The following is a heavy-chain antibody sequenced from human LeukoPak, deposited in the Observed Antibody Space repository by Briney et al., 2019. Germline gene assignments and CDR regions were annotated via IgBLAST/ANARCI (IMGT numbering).Heavy chain of an antibody. CDR2: INPNSGGT. CDR1: GYSFTSFY. D-gene: IGHD3-10*01. J-gene: IGHJ4*02. Sequence: GASVKVSCKASGYSFTSFYLHWVRQAPGQGLEWMGRINPNSGGTNYAQKFQGRVTMTRDTSISTAYMELSRLRSDDTAVYYCARDSYYGSGSYYETSPTDWGQGTLVTVSS. V-gene: IGHV1-2*06. CDR3: ARDSYYGSGSYYETSPTD.